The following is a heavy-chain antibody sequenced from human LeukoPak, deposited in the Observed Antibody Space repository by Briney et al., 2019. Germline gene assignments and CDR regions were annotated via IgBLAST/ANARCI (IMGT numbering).Heavy chain of an antibody. J-gene: IGHJ4*02. CDR3: AFSGWYGAPFDY. CDR2: INPSGGST. D-gene: IGHD6-19*01. CDR1: GYTFTSYY. V-gene: IGHV1-46*03. Sequence: GASVKVSCKASGYTFTSYYMHWVRQAPGQGLEWMGIINPSGGSTSYAQKFQGRVTMTRDTSTSTVYMGLSSLRSEDTAVYYCAFSGWYGAPFDYWGQGTLVTASS.